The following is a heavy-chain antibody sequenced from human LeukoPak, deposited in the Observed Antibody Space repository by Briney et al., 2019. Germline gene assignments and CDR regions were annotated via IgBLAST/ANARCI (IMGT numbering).Heavy chain of an antibody. J-gene: IGHJ6*02. CDR3: ARHGYFSYYGMDV. CDR2: IYYSGST. CDR1: GGSISSYY. Sequence: PSETLSLTCTVSGGSISSYYWSWMRQPPGKGLEWIGYIYYSGSTNYNPSLKSRVTISVDTSKHQFSLKLSSVTAADTAVYYCARHGYFSYYGMDVWGQGTTVTVSS. V-gene: IGHV4-59*08.